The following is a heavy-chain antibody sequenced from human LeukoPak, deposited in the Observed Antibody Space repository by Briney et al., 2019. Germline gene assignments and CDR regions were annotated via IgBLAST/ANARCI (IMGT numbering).Heavy chain of an antibody. CDR1: GGSFSSGDYY. J-gene: IGHJ6*02. CDR3: ARDGFLEWLSPPYYGMDV. V-gene: IGHV4-30-4*01. CDR2: IYYSGST. Sequence: SQTLSLTCTVSGGSFSSGDYYWGWIRQPPGKGLEWIGNIYYSGSTYYNPSLKSRVTISVDTSKNQFSLKLSSVTAADTAVCYCARDGFLEWLSPPYYGMDVWGQGTTVTVSS. D-gene: IGHD3-3*01.